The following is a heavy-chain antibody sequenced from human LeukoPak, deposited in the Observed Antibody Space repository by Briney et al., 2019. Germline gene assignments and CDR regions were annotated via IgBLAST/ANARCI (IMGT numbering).Heavy chain of an antibody. CDR1: GFTFGDYA. V-gene: IGHV3-49*04. CDR3: TRVVWDSSGWYMGLDY. D-gene: IGHD6-19*01. Sequence: PGGSLRLSCTASGFTFGDYAMSWVRQAPGKGLEWVGFIRSKAYGGTTEYAASVKGRFTISRDDSKSIAYLQMNSLKTEDTAVYYCTRVVWDSSGWYMGLDYWGQGTLVTVSS. CDR2: IRSKAYGGTT. J-gene: IGHJ4*02.